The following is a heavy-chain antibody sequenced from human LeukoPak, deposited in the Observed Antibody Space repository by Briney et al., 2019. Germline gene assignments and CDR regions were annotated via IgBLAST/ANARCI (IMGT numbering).Heavy chain of an antibody. D-gene: IGHD3-3*01. CDR3: ARATYYDFWSGYSYNWFDP. V-gene: IGHV1-69*13. Sequence: SVKVSCKAFGGTFSSYAISWVRQAPGQGLEWMGGIIPIFGTANYAQKFQGRVTITADESTSTAYMELSSLRSEDTAVYYCARATYYDFWSGYSYNWFDPWGQGTLVTVSS. J-gene: IGHJ5*02. CDR1: GGTFSSYA. CDR2: IIPIFGTA.